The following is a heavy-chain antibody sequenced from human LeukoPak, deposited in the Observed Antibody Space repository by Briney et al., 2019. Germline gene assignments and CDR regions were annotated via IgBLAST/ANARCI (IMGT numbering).Heavy chain of an antibody. J-gene: IGHJ4*02. D-gene: IGHD3-10*01. V-gene: IGHV1-2*02. Sequence: ASVKVSCKASGYTLTVYYMHWVRQAPGQGLEWMGWINPNSGGTNYAQKFQGRVTMTRDTSISTAYMELSRLRSGDTAVYYSARDSGERGSGSYLIAYWGQGTLVTVSS. CDR2: INPNSGGT. CDR1: GYTLTVYY. CDR3: ARDSGERGSGSYLIAY.